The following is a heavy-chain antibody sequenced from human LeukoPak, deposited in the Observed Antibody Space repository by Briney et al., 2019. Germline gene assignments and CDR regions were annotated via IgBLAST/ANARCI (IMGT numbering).Heavy chain of an antibody. V-gene: IGHV3-48*04. CDR1: GFTFSSYS. J-gene: IGHJ5*02. Sequence: GGSLRLSFAASGFTFSSYSMNWVRQAPGKGLEWVSYISSSSSTIYYADSVKGRFTISRDNAKNSLYLQMNSLRAEDTAVYYCARHGYSYEEGGVWFDPWGQGTLVTVSS. CDR2: ISSSSSTI. D-gene: IGHD5-18*01. CDR3: ARHGYSYEEGGVWFDP.